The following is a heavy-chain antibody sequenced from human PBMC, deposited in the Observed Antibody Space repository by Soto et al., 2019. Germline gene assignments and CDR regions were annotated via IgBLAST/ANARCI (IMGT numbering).Heavy chain of an antibody. D-gene: IGHD3-9*01. V-gene: IGHV3-23*01. J-gene: IGHJ4*02. CDR1: GFTFNNFA. Sequence: EMHLLGSGGDLVKPGGSLRLSCEVSGFTFNNFAMSWVRQSPGKGLEWVSTISSDGDLRHYAESVKGRFTISRDNSKSSLFLQMNSLRAEDTALYFCAKVRQRFLDILTGATNFDSWGQGTLVTVSS. CDR2: ISSDGDLR. CDR3: AKVRQRFLDILTGATNFDS.